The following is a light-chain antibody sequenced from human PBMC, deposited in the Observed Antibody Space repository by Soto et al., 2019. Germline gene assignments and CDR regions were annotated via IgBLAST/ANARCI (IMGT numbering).Light chain of an antibody. V-gene: IGKV3-20*01. CDR3: QQYGYLGT. Sequence: IWLTQSPATLSLSPGERATLSCRASQSITKNYSAWYQQPPGRAHRLLIYGASSMATGIPDSFSGSASGTDFTLTISRLQPEDSAIYYCQQYGYLGTFGGGTKVDIK. J-gene: IGKJ4*01. CDR1: QSITKNY. CDR2: GAS.